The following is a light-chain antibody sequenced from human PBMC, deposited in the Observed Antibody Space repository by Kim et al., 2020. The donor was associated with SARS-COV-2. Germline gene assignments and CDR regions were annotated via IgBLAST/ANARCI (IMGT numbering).Light chain of an antibody. V-gene: IGLV3-19*01. CDR2: GKS. CDR1: SLRNYY. Sequence: SSELTQDPAVSVALGQTVSITCQGDSLRNYYATWYQQKPGQAPVLVIYGKSNRPSGIPDRFSGSTSGNTASLTITGAQAEDEADYYCHSRDTSANHVVFGGGTQLTVL. J-gene: IGLJ2*01. CDR3: HSRDTSANHVV.